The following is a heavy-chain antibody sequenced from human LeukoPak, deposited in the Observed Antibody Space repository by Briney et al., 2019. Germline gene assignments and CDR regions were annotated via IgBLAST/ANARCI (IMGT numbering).Heavy chain of an antibody. Sequence: SETLCLTCAVSGGSISSGGYSWSWIRQPPGKGLEWIGYIYHSGSTYYNPSLKSRVTISVDRSKNQFSLKLSSVTAADTAVYYCARAGYDFWSGVYYFDYWGQGTLVTVSS. CDR2: IYHSGST. CDR3: ARAGYDFWSGVYYFDY. J-gene: IGHJ4*02. V-gene: IGHV4-30-2*01. D-gene: IGHD3-3*01. CDR1: GGSISSGGYS.